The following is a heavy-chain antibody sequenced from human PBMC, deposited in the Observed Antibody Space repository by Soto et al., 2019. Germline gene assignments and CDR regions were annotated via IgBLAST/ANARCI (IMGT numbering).Heavy chain of an antibody. Sequence: EVQLLESGGGLVQPGGSLRLSCAASGFTFRSYTMSWVRQAPGKRLEWVSGVTGSGGSSYYADSVKGRFTIFRDNSKNTLYPQMNSLRAEDTAVYYCAKEYSSSSRQKPPGDYWGQGTLVTVSS. CDR2: VTGSGGSS. J-gene: IGHJ4*02. CDR3: AKEYSSSSRQKPPGDY. D-gene: IGHD6-6*01. V-gene: IGHV3-23*01. CDR1: GFTFRSYT.